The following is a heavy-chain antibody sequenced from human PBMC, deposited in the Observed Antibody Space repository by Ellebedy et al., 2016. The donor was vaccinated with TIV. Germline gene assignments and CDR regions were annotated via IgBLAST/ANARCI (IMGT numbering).Heavy chain of an antibody. J-gene: IGHJ3*02. V-gene: IGHV3-7*01. Sequence: GESLKISCAASGFSFSSYWMSWVRQAPGKGLEWVANMRQDGGDKYYVDSVKGRFTISRDNSKNSLYLQMNNLRAEDTALYYCARDMGWGNERVNDAFDIWGQGTMVTVSS. CDR3: ARDMGWGNERVNDAFDI. CDR1: GFSFSSYW. CDR2: MRQDGGDK. D-gene: IGHD7-27*01.